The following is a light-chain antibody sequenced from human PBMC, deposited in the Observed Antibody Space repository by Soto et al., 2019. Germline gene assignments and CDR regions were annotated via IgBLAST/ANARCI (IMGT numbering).Light chain of an antibody. Sequence: QSSLTQPPSTSGTPGQRVTISCSGGSSNIGTNAVNWYQQLPGTAPKLLIYNNNQRPSGVPDRFSGSKSGTSASLALSGLQSEDEADYYCAAWDDSLNGYVFGTGTKVTVL. V-gene: IGLV1-44*01. CDR2: NNN. CDR1: SSNIGTNA. CDR3: AAWDDSLNGYV. J-gene: IGLJ1*01.